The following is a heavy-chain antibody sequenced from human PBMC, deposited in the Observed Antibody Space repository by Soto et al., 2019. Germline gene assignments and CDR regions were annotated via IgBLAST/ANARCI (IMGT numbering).Heavy chain of an antibody. V-gene: IGHV4-4*07. D-gene: IGHD3-10*01. CDR3: ARWPTRGSGSYFHWFDP. CDR1: GGSISSYY. CDR2: IYIGGSIYTSGST. J-gene: IGHJ5*02. Sequence: SETLSLTCTVSGGSISSYYWSWIRQSAGKGLEWIGRIYIGGSIYTSGSTNYNPSLKSRVTISVDTSKNQFSLKLSSVTAADTAVYYCARWPTRGSGSYFHWFDPWGQGTLVTVSS.